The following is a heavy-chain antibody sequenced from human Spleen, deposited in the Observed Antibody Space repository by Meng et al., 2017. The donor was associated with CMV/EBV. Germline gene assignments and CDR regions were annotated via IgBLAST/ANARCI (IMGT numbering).Heavy chain of an antibody. V-gene: IGHV3-30*04. Sequence: LSSYAMHWVRQAPGKGLEWVAVISYDGSNKYYADSVKGRFTISRDNSKNTLYLQMNSLRAEDTAVYYCARDYCSSTNCYSRNWFDPWGQGTLVTVSS. CDR1: LSSYA. J-gene: IGHJ5*02. CDR2: ISYDGSNK. D-gene: IGHD2-2*02. CDR3: ARDYCSSTNCYSRNWFDP.